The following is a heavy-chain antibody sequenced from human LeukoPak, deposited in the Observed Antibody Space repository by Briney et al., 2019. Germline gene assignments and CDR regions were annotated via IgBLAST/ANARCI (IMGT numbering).Heavy chain of an antibody. V-gene: IGHV4-39*07. Sequence: PSETLSLTCTVSGDSINNNASYWGWIRQPPGKGLEWIGNIHNSGSTNYNPSLKSRVTISVDTAKNQFSLRLNSVTAADTAVYYCGRESFGGHCTRTGCFQYTWVDPWGQGSLVTVSS. CDR1: GDSINNNASY. CDR2: IHNSGST. CDR3: GRESFGGHCTRTGCFQYTWVDP. D-gene: IGHD2-8*01. J-gene: IGHJ5*02.